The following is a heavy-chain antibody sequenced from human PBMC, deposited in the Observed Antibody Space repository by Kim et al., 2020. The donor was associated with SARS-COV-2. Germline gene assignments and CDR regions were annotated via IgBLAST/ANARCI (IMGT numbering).Heavy chain of an antibody. V-gene: IGHV1-69*13. Sequence: SVKVSCKASGGTFSSYAISWVRQAPGQGLEWMGGIIPIFGTANYAQKFQGRVTITADESTSTAYMELSSLRSEDTAVYYCARGVPYSYGYYYYGMDVWGQGTTVTVSS. CDR1: GGTFSSYA. CDR2: IIPIFGTA. D-gene: IGHD5-18*01. CDR3: ARGVPYSYGYYYYGMDV. J-gene: IGHJ6*02.